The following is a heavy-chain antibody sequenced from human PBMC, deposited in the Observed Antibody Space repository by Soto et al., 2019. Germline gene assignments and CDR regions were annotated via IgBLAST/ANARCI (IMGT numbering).Heavy chain of an antibody. CDR3: AKMTGSLLWFGELFPPYYYYYMDV. CDR1: GVTFSSYA. CDR2: ISGSGGST. Sequence: GGSLILSCAASGVTFSSYAMSWVRQAPGKGLEWVSAISGSGGSTYYADSVKGRFTISRDNSKNTLYLQMNSLRAEDTAVYYCAKMTGSLLWFGELFPPYYYYYMDVWGKGTTVTVSS. V-gene: IGHV3-23*01. J-gene: IGHJ6*03. D-gene: IGHD3-10*01.